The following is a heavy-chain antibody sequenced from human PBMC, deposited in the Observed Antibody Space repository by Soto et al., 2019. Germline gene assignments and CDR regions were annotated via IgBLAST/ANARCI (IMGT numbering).Heavy chain of an antibody. CDR1: GYTLTELS. CDR2: INPSGGST. Sequence: ASVKVSCKVSGYTLTELSMHWVRQAPGQGIEWKGKINPSGGSTSYAQKFQGRVTMTRDTSTSTVYMELSSLRSEDTAVYYCARTSPTAMVWIGSRDRTQTTYNWFDPWGQGTLVTVSS. D-gene: IGHD5-18*01. V-gene: IGHV1-46*01. J-gene: IGHJ5*02. CDR3: ARTSPTAMVWIGSRDRTQTTYNWFDP.